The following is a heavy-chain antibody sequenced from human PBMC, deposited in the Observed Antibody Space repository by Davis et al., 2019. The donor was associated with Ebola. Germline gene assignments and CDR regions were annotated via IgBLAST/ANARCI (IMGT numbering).Heavy chain of an antibody. D-gene: IGHD2-21*01. CDR3: ARRRDYDAFDI. CDR1: GYIFTSYA. J-gene: IGHJ3*02. CDR2: INAGNGNT. Sequence: ASVKVSCKASGYIFTSYAMHWVRQAPGQRLEWMGWINAGNGNTKYSQKFQGRVTMTTDTSTSTAYMELRSLRSDDTAVYYCARRRDYDAFDIWGQGTMVTVSS. V-gene: IGHV1-3*01.